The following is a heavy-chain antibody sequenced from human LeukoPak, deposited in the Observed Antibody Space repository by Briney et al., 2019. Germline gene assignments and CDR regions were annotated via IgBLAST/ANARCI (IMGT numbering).Heavy chain of an antibody. V-gene: IGHV3-30*18. CDR1: GFTFNRYG. CDR3: AKIAIAPAATLNWFDP. CDR2: ISFDGKVS. J-gene: IGHJ5*02. D-gene: IGHD2-2*01. Sequence: GRSLRLSCAASGFTFNRYGMHWVRQAPGKGLEWVAVISFDGKVSYYADSVKGRFTISRDNSENTLYLQMNSLRAEDTAVYYCAKIAIAPAATLNWFDPWGQGTRVTVSS.